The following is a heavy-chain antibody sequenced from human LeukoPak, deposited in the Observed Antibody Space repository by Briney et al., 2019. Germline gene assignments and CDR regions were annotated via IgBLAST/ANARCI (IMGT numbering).Heavy chain of an antibody. D-gene: IGHD2/OR15-2a*01. CDR1: GFSVNTRGVA. V-gene: IGHV2-5*02. J-gene: IGHJ4*02. CDR3: SRTDTGYFYGFDY. Sequence: SGPTLVNPTQTLILTCSLSGFSVNTRGVAVGWIRQPPGKALQWLALFYWDDDTRYNPSLRPRLTITKDTSNNQVVFTMTDMDPVDTATYFCSRTDTGYFYGFDYWGEGARVTVSS. CDR2: FYWDDDT.